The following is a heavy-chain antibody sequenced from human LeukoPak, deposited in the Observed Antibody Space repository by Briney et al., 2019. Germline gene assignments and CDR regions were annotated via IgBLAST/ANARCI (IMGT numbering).Heavy chain of an antibody. J-gene: IGHJ4*02. D-gene: IGHD5-24*01. Sequence: PGGSLRLSCAASGFTFSRYSMHWVRQAPGKGLVWVSHVNSDGSGTDYADSVKGRFTISRDNAKNSLYLQMNSLRAEDTAVYYCASRDGSYLDYWGQGTLVTVSS. CDR2: VNSDGSGT. V-gene: IGHV3-74*01. CDR1: GFTFSRYS. CDR3: ASRDGSYLDY.